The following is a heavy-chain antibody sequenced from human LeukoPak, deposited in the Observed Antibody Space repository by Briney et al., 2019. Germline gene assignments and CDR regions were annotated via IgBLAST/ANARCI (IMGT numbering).Heavy chain of an antibody. CDR3: ARDGQRSSSWYDMQSWFDP. J-gene: IGHJ5*02. D-gene: IGHD2-2*01. CDR2: ISTSNGNT. CDR1: LYTLSTYG. Sequence: GASVKVSCKASLYTLSTYGISWVRQGPAQGLEWTGWISTSNGNTNYAQHLQARVTMTTDTSTNTAYMELTSLRSDDTAVYYCARDGQRSSSWYDMQSWFDPWGQGTLVTVSS. V-gene: IGHV1-18*01.